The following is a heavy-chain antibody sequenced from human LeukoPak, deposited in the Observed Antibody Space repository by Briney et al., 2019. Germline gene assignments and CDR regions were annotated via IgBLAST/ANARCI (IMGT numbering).Heavy chain of an antibody. D-gene: IGHD6-19*01. CDR2: ISSGGNT. V-gene: IGHV3-53*01. CDR1: GFTVSRNY. Sequence: GSLRLSCAASGFTVSRNYMSWVRQAPGKGLEWVSVISSGGNTYYTDSVKGRFTISRDNSKNTLYLQMSRLRVEDTAVYYCAKTYSSGWYRWGYWGQGTLVTVSS. J-gene: IGHJ4*02. CDR3: AKTYSSGWYRWGY.